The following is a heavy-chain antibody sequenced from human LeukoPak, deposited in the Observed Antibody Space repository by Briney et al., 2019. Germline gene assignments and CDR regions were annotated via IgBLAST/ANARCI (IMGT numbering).Heavy chain of an antibody. CDR1: GGSISSYY. D-gene: IGHD2-21*02. CDR3: ARRSGCDSLDY. CDR2: IYYSGST. J-gene: IGHJ4*02. V-gene: IGHV4-59*01. Sequence: PSETLSLTCTVSGGSISSYYWSWIRQPPGKGLEWIGYIYYSGSTNYNPSLKSRVTISVDTSKNQFSLKLSSVTAADTAVYYCARRSGCDSLDYWGQGTLVTVSS.